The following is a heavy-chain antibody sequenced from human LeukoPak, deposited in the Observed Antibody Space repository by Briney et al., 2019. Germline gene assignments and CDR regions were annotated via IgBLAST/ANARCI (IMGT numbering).Heavy chain of an antibody. V-gene: IGHV3-23*01. CDR1: GFIFNTYA. D-gene: IGHD3-22*01. J-gene: IGHJ3*02. Sequence: GGSLRLACTASGFIFNTYAMNWVSQAPGKGLEWVSSITGSGGSTYYADSVKGRFTISRDNSRTTLYLQMMSLRAEDTAVYFCAKNAFYYDTSRLAFDISGHGTMVTVSS. CDR3: AKNAFYYDTSRLAFDI. CDR2: ITGSGGST.